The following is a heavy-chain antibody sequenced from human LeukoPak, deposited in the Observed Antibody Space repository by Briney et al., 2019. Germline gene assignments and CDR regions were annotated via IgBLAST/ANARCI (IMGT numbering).Heavy chain of an antibody. D-gene: IGHD4-17*01. CDR3: AKTPAAGDYPQAEFFQH. CDR2: ISYDGSNK. Sequence: GGSLRLSCAASGFTFSSYGMHWVRQAPGKGLEWVAVISYDGSNKYYANSVRGRFTISRDNSRNTLYLQMNSLRAEDTAVYYCAKTPAAGDYPQAEFFQHWGQGTLVTVSS. V-gene: IGHV3-30*18. J-gene: IGHJ1*01. CDR1: GFTFSSYG.